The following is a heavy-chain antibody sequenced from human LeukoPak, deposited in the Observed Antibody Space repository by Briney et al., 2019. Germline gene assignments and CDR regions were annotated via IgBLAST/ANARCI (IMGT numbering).Heavy chain of an antibody. V-gene: IGHV1-2*06. CDR1: GYTFTGYY. CDR3: ARDGGYSSSWYEVY. CDR2: INPNSGDT. J-gene: IGHJ4*02. D-gene: IGHD6-13*01. Sequence: APVKVSCKASGYTFTGYYVHWVRQAPGQGLEWMGRINPNSGDTNYAQKFQGRVTMTRDTSTSTVYMELSSLRSEDTAVYYCARDGGYSSSWYEVYWGQGTLVTVSS.